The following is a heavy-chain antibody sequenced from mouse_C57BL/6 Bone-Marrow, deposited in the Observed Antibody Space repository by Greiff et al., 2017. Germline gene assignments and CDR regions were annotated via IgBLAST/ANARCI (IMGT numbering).Heavy chain of an antibody. CDR2: ISNLAYSI. Sequence: EVQGVESGGGLVQPGGSLKLSCAASGFTFSDYGMAWVRQAPRKGPEWVAFISNLAYSIYYADTVTGRFTIFRENAKNTLYLEMSSLRSEDTAMYYCAREGTGAAWFAYWGQGTLVTVSA. J-gene: IGHJ3*01. CDR1: GFTFSDYG. CDR3: AREGTGAAWFAY. V-gene: IGHV5-15*01. D-gene: IGHD4-1*01.